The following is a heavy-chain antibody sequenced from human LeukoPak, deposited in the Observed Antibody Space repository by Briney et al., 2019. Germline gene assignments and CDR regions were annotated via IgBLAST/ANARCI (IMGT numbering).Heavy chain of an antibody. Sequence: GGSLRLSCAASGFTFSSYSMNWVRQAPGKGLEWVSSISSSSSYIYYADSVKGRFTISRDNAKNSLYLQMNSPRAEDTAVYYCARWLCSGGSCNFDYWGQGTLVTVSS. CDR2: ISSSSSYI. D-gene: IGHD2-15*01. J-gene: IGHJ4*02. CDR1: GFTFSSYS. V-gene: IGHV3-21*01. CDR3: ARWLCSGGSCNFDY.